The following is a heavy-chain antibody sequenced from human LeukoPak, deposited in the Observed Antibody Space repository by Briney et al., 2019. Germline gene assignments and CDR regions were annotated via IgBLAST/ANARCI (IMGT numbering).Heavy chain of an antibody. V-gene: IGHV3-30-3*01. Sequence: TGGSLRLSCAASGFTFSSYAMHWVRQAPGKGLEWVAVISYDGSNKYYADSVKGRFTISRDNAKNSLYLQMNSLRAEDTAVYYCARAPELRFLEWLSFDYWGQGTLVTVSS. CDR1: GFTFSSYA. J-gene: IGHJ4*02. CDR3: ARAPELRFLEWLSFDY. D-gene: IGHD3-3*01. CDR2: ISYDGSNK.